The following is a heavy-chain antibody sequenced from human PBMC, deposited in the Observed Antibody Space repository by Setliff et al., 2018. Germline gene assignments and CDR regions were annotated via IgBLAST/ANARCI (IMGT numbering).Heavy chain of an antibody. CDR3: AREQSNYDFWSGYYGSYYYYMDV. CDR2: IYTSGST. J-gene: IGHJ6*03. Sequence: SETLSLTCTVSGGSISSGSYYWSWIRQPAGKGLEWIGHIYTSGSTNYNPSLKSRVTISVDTSKNQFSLKLSSVTAADTAVYYCAREQSNYDFWSGYYGSYYYYMDVWGKGTTVAVSS. V-gene: IGHV4-61*09. D-gene: IGHD3-3*01. CDR1: GGSISSGSYY.